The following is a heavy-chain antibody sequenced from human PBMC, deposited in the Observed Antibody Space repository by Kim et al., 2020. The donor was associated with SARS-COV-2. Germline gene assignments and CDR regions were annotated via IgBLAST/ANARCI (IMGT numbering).Heavy chain of an antibody. CDR3: TRGAVSGNDALGI. V-gene: IGHV3-30*03. CDR1: GFTLTKYG. CDR2: VSYDGSVK. D-gene: IGHD6-19*01. J-gene: IGHJ3*02. Sequence: GGSLRLSCKASGFTLTKYGMHWVRRAPGTGLEWVAFVSYDGSVKYYGETVKGRFTISRDTSKNTLFLQMDSLRAGDTAVYYCTRGAVSGNDALGIWGQGSLVTVSS.